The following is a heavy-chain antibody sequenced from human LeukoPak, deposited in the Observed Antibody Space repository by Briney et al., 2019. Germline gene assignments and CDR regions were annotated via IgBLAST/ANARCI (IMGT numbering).Heavy chain of an antibody. V-gene: IGHV4-34*01. Sequence: PSETLSLTCAVYGRSFSGYYWSWIRQPPGKGLEYIGAIYYSGNTYYNPSLKSRVTISVDTSKNQFSLKLSSVTAADTAVYYCARHLSGSAVAADYWGQGTLVTVSS. CDR3: ARHLSGSAVAADY. D-gene: IGHD6-19*01. J-gene: IGHJ4*02. CDR2: IYYSGNT. CDR1: GRSFSGYY.